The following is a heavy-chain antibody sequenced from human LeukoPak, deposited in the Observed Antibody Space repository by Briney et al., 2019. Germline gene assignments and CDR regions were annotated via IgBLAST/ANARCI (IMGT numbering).Heavy chain of an antibody. J-gene: IGHJ4*02. D-gene: IGHD4-23*01. CDR1: GGSISRYY. CDR2: IYYSGST. V-gene: IGHV4-59*12. Sequence: PSETLSLTCTVSGGSISRYYWSWIRQPPGKGLEWIGYIYYSGSTKYNPSLKSRVTISLDTSKNQFSLKLSSVTAADTAVYYCARVKRTTVEYYFDYWGQGTLVTVSS. CDR3: ARVKRTTVEYYFDY.